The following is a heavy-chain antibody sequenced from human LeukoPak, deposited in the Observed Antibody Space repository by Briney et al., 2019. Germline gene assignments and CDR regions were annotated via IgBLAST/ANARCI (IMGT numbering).Heavy chain of an antibody. CDR3: ARSPSEFIWFGEFYGMDV. CDR1: GYTFTSYD. J-gene: IGHJ6*02. Sequence: ASVKVSCKASGYTFTSYDINWVRQATGQGLEWMGWMNPNSGNTGYAQKFQGRVTMTRNTPISTAYMELSSLRSEDTAVYYCARSPSEFIWFGEFYGMDVWGQGTTVTVSS. D-gene: IGHD3-10*01. CDR2: MNPNSGNT. V-gene: IGHV1-8*01.